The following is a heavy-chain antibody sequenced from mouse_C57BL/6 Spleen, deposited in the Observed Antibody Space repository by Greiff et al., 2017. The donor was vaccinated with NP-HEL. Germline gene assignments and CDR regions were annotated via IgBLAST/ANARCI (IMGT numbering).Heavy chain of an antibody. CDR1: GYTFTDYY. J-gene: IGHJ2*01. D-gene: IGHD1-1*01. CDR3: AKEAPITTVVAHFDY. Sequence: VQLQQSGPVLVKPGASVKMSCKASGYTFTDYYMNWVKQSHGKSLEWIGVINPYNGGTSYNQKFKGKATLTVDKSSSTAYMELNSLTSEDSAVYYCAKEAPITTVVAHFDYWGQGTTLTVSS. CDR2: INPYNGGT. V-gene: IGHV1-19*01.